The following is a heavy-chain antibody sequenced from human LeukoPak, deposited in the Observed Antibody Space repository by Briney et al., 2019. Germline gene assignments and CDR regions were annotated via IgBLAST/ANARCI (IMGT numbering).Heavy chain of an antibody. CDR3: AITSIVVPAAMDFDY. Sequence: GGSLRLSCAASGFTFSDYYMSWIRQAPGKGLEWVSYISSSSSYTNYADSVKGRFTISRDNAKNSLYLQMNSLRAEDTAVYYCAITSIVVPAAMDFDYWGQGTLVTVSS. D-gene: IGHD2-2*01. V-gene: IGHV3-11*06. CDR2: ISSSSSYT. CDR1: GFTFSDYY. J-gene: IGHJ4*02.